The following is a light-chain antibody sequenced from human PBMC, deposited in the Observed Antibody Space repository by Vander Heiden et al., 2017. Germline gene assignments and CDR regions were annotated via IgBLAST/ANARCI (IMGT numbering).Light chain of an antibody. CDR3: KVWDSSSDHPWV. CDR2: YDS. Sequence: SYVLPQPPPVSVAPGTTARITCGGNNIVSKSVHWYHQKQAQAPVLVIYYDSDRPSEIPGRFSGSNSGNTATLTSSRVGAGDEDDYYCKVWDSSSDHPWVFGGGTKLTVL. J-gene: IGLJ3*02. CDR1: NIVSKS. V-gene: IGLV3-21*04.